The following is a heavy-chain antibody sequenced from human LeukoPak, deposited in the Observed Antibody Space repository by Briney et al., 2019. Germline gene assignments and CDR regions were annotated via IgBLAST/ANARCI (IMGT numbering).Heavy chain of an antibody. J-gene: IGHJ5*02. CDR3: ARAIIKGYCSSTSCLEFWFDP. D-gene: IGHD2-2*01. CDR1: GFTFSSYW. CDR2: IKQDGSEK. V-gene: IGHV3-7*03. Sequence: GGSLRPSCAASGFTFSSYWMSWVRQAPGKGLEWVANIKQDGSEKYYVDSVKGRFTISRDNAKNSLYLQMNSLRAEDTAVYYCARAIIKGYCSSTSCLEFWFDPWGQGTLVTVSS.